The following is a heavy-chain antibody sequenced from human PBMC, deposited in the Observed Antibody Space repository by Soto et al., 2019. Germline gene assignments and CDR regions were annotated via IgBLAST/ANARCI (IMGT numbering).Heavy chain of an antibody. V-gene: IGHV4-31*03. D-gene: IGHD1-1*01. CDR2: IYYSGST. CDR1: NGSISSSGYY. J-gene: IGHJ5*02. Sequence: SEKLPHTYNVSNGSISSSGYYWSWIRQHPGQGLEWIGYIYYSGSTYYNPSLKSRVTISVDTSKNQFSLKLGSVTAADTAIYYCAGGTSNVPFDP. CDR3: AGGTSNVPFDP.